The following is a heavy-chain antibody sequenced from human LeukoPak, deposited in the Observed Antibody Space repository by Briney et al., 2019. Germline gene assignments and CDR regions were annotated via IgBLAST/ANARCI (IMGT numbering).Heavy chain of an antibody. Sequence: PGGSLRLSCAASGFTFSSYGMHWVRQAPGKGLEWVAVIWYDGSNKYYADSVKGRFTISRDNSKNTLYLQMNSLRAEDTAVYYCAKDFVGGFGESPGYWGQGTLVTVSS. CDR3: AKDFVGGFGESPGY. CDR2: IWYDGSNK. V-gene: IGHV3-33*06. CDR1: GFTFSSYG. D-gene: IGHD3-10*01. J-gene: IGHJ4*02.